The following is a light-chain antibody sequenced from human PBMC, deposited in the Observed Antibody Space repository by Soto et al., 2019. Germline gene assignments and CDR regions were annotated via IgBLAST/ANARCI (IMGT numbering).Light chain of an antibody. J-gene: IGLJ3*02. CDR3: SSYTTSGTPV. CDR2: EVS. Sequence: QSVLTQPASVSGSPGQTITISCTGTSSDVGGYNYLSWYQQHPGKAPKVMIYEVSNRPSGVSNHFSGSKSGNTASLTISGLQAEDEADYFCSSYTTSGTPVFGGGTKPPS. V-gene: IGLV2-14*01. CDR1: SSDVGGYNY.